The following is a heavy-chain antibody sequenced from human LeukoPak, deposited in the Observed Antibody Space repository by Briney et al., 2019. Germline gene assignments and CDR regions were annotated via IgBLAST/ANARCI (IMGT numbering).Heavy chain of an antibody. D-gene: IGHD3-3*01. CDR1: GFTFSRYS. Sequence: GGSLRLSCAASGFTFSRYSMNWVRQAPGKGLEWVSSISSSSSYIYYADSVKGRFTISRDNAKNSLYLQMNSLRAEDTAVYYCARAVSSGYYNFYFDYWGQGTLVTVSS. V-gene: IGHV3-21*01. J-gene: IGHJ4*02. CDR3: ARAVSSGYYNFYFDY. CDR2: ISSSSSYI.